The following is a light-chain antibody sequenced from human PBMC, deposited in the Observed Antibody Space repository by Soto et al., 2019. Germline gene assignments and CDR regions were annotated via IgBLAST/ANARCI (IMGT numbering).Light chain of an antibody. CDR1: QSVSSNY. V-gene: IGKV3-20*01. Sequence: ECVLTQSPGTLSLSPGERATLSCRASQSVSSNYLAWYQQKPGQAPRLLIYGASTRASGIPDRFSGSGSGTDFTLTISRLEPEDSAVYYCQQYGSSPTWTFGQGTKVEIK. J-gene: IGKJ1*01. CDR3: QQYGSSPTWT. CDR2: GAS.